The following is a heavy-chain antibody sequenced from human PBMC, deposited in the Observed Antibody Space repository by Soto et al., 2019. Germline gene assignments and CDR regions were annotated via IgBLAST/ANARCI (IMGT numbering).Heavy chain of an antibody. CDR2: IKEDGSDK. Sequence: EVQLVESGGDLVQPGGSLRLSCVASGFTFNTYWMSWVRQAPGKGLEWMANIKEDGSDKYYVDSVKGRFTISRDNAKNLLYLQMNSLGAGDTAMYYCARFTRGSSGDYWGQGTLVTVSS. V-gene: IGHV3-7*01. CDR1: GFTFNTYW. J-gene: IGHJ4*02. CDR3: ARFTRGSSGDY. D-gene: IGHD6-25*01.